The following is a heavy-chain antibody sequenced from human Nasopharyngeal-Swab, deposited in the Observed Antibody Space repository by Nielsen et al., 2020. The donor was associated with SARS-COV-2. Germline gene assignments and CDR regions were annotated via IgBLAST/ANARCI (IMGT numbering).Heavy chain of an antibody. CDR2: INTDASRT. D-gene: IGHD3-16*01. CDR3: TRVDVHDAFDM. J-gene: IGHJ3*02. Sequence: GESLKISCAAPGFTLSNYWIHWVRQTPGKGLLWVSRINTDASRTSYADSVKGRFTISRDNAKNTVYLQMNSLRGEDTAVYYCTRVDVHDAFDMWGQGTMVTVSS. CDR1: GFTLSNYW. V-gene: IGHV3-74*01.